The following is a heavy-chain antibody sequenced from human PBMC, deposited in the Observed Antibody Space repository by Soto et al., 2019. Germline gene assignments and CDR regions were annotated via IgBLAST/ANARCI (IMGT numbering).Heavy chain of an antibody. CDR1: GGSISSYY. Sequence: PSETLSLTCTVSGGSISSYYWSWIRQPPGKGLEWIGYIYYSGSTNYNPSLKSRVTIPVDTSKNQFSLKLSSVTAADTAVYYCARGFKGTSPMIADYWGQGTLVTVSS. J-gene: IGHJ4*02. CDR2: IYYSGST. CDR3: ARGFKGTSPMIADY. D-gene: IGHD3-22*01. V-gene: IGHV4-59*01.